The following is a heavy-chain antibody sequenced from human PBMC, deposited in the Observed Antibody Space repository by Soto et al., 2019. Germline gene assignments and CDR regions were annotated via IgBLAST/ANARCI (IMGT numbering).Heavy chain of an antibody. CDR1: GDSVSSNSAA. CDR2: TYYKSKWYN. V-gene: IGHV6-1*01. CDR3: VRGGRRFFFGMDV. Sequence: QVQLQQSGPGLVKPSQTLSLTCAISGDSVSSNSAAWNWIRQSPSRGLEWLGRTYYKSKWYNDYAVSVKSRITINPDTSRNQFSLQLKSVTPADTAVYYCVRGGRRFFFGMDVWGQGTTVTVSS. J-gene: IGHJ6*02. D-gene: IGHD3-10*01.